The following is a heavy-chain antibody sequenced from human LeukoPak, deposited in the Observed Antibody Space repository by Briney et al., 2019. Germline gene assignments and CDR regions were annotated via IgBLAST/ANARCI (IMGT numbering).Heavy chain of an antibody. D-gene: IGHD3-22*01. J-gene: IGHJ2*01. V-gene: IGHV4-39*01. CDR1: GGSISSSSYY. Sequence: SETLSLTCTVSGGSISSSSYYWGWIRQPPGKGLEWIGSIYYSGSTYYNPSLKSRVTISVDTSKNQFSLKLSSVTAADTAVYYCARHYRYYDSSGVKGWYFDLWGRGTLVTVSS. CDR3: ARHYRYYDSSGVKGWYFDL. CDR2: IYYSGST.